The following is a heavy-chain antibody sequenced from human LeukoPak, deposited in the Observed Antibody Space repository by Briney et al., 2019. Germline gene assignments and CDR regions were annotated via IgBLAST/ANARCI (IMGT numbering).Heavy chain of an antibody. CDR3: ARLGLWFGELGYGY. V-gene: IGHV4-34*01. J-gene: IGHJ4*02. D-gene: IGHD3-10*01. CDR1: GFTFSSYW. Sequence: PGGSLRLSCAASGFTFSSYWMHWVRQPPGKGLEWIGEINHSGSTNYNPSLKSRVTISVDTSKNQFSLKLSSVTAADTAVYYCARLGLWFGELGYGYWGQGTLVTVSS. CDR2: INHSGST.